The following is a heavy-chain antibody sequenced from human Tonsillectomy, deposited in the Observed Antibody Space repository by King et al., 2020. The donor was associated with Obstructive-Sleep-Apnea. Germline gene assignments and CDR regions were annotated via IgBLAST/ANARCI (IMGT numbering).Heavy chain of an antibody. CDR1: GFTFSSYA. CDR2: MSHDGSNK. D-gene: IGHD3-22*01. Sequence: QLVQSGGGVVQPGRSLRLYCAASGFTFSSYAMHWVRQAPGKGLEWVALMSHDGSNKYYADSVRGRFTISRDNSKNTLYLQMNSLRVEDTAVYYCARSSTMLIVVNPNLDYWCQGTLVTVSS. CDR3: ARSSTMLIVVNPNLDY. J-gene: IGHJ4*02. V-gene: IGHV3-30*04.